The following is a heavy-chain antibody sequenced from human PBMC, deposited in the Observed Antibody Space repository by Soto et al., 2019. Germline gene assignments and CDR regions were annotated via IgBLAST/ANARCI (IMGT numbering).Heavy chain of an antibody. Sequence: QVQLVQSGAEVKKPGASVKVYCKASGYTFTNYDIYWVRQATGQGLEWMGWMKPDSGNTGQSKQFQGRVTMTRDTSISTAYMDVSSLRSEDTAVYNCARGRFRRTWFDPWGQGTPVTVSS. D-gene: IGHD3-16*01. V-gene: IGHV1-8*01. CDR3: ARGRFRRTWFDP. J-gene: IGHJ5*02. CDR2: MKPDSGNT. CDR1: GYTFTNYD.